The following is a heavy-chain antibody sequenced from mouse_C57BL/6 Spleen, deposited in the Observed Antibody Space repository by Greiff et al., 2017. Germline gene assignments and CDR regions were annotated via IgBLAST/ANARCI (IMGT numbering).Heavy chain of an antibody. CDR3: ARGYYDVGFAY. Sequence: QVQLQQPGAELVKPGASVKMSCKASGYTFTSYWITWVKQRPGQGLEWIGDLFPGSGSTNYNEKFKSKATLTVDTSSSTAYMQLSSLTSEDSAVYYCARGYYDVGFAYWGQGTLVTVSA. D-gene: IGHD1-1*01. J-gene: IGHJ3*01. CDR2: LFPGSGST. CDR1: GYTFTSYW. V-gene: IGHV1-55*01.